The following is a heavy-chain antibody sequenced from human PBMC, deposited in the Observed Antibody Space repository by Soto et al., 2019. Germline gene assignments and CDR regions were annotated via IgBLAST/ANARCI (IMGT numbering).Heavy chain of an antibody. D-gene: IGHD3-3*01. CDR3: ARSVTIFGVVSDTPFDL. CDR2: INAGNGDT. V-gene: IGHV1-3*01. J-gene: IGHJ2*01. CDR1: AYTFTDYA. Sequence: QVELVQSGTEVKKPGASVKIPCKASAYTFTDYAIHWLRQAPGHRLEWIGWINAGNGDTKYSQKFQGRVTITRDTSANTAYMGLTNLTSEDTALYFCARSVTIFGVVSDTPFDLWGRGSLVSVSS.